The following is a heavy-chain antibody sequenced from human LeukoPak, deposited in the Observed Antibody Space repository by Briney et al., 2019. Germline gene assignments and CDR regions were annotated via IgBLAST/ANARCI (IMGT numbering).Heavy chain of an antibody. J-gene: IGHJ6*02. Sequence: ASVKVSCKASGYTFTSYYMHWVRQAPGQGLEWMGWMNPNSGNTGYAQKFQGRVTMTRNTSISTAYMELSSLRSEDTAVYYCARGPGGLDYYYYYGMDVWGQGTTVTVSS. CDR3: ARGPGGLDYYYYYGMDV. CDR2: MNPNSGNT. V-gene: IGHV1-8*02. D-gene: IGHD3/OR15-3a*01. CDR1: GYTFTSYY.